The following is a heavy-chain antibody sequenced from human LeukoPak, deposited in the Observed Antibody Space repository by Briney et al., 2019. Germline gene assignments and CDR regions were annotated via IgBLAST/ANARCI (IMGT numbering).Heavy chain of an antibody. D-gene: IGHD2-15*01. Sequence: PSETLSLTRTVSGDSISGGGYYWSWLRQHPGKGLEWIGYINYSGSAYYNPSLKSRVTISVDTSKKKFSLKLSSVTAADTAVYYCARTIIGYCSGGRCYGYWYFDLWGRGTPVTVSS. CDR3: ARTIIGYCSGGRCYGYWYFDL. J-gene: IGHJ2*01. V-gene: IGHV4-31*03. CDR2: INYSGSA. CDR1: GDSISGGGYY.